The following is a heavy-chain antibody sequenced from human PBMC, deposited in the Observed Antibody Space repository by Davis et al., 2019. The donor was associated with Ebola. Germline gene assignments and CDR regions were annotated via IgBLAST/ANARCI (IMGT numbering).Heavy chain of an antibody. Sequence: SETLSLTCTVSGGSIRSGDYYWSWIRQPPGKGLEWIGYIYYSGSTNYNPSLKSRVTISVDTSKNQFSLKLSSVTAADTAVYYCARLETVAGLDYWGQGTLVTVSS. CDR1: GGSIRSGDYY. CDR3: ARLETVAGLDY. D-gene: IGHD6-19*01. J-gene: IGHJ4*02. CDR2: IYYSGST. V-gene: IGHV4-61*08.